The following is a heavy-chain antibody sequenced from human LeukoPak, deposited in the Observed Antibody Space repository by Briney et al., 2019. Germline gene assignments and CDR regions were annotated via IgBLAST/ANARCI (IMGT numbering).Heavy chain of an antibody. J-gene: IGHJ4*02. CDR1: GFNFANYA. CDR3: SDAGTAY. CDR2: IRNKVYGGTP. Sequence: GGSLRLSCTTSGFNFANYAMSWVRQAPGEGLEWVAFIRNKVYGGTPEYAASVKGRFTISRDDSKSIAYLQMNSLKAADTAVYYCSDAGTAYWGQGTLVTVSS. D-gene: IGHD2-8*02. V-gene: IGHV3-49*04.